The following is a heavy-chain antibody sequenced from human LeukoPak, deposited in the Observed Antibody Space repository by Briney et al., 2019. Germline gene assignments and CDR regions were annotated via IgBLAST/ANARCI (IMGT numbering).Heavy chain of an antibody. D-gene: IGHD3-22*01. CDR3: ARQSSGYYDYGYHFDY. V-gene: IGHV4-39*01. CDR1: GGSISSSSYY. CDR2: IYYSGST. J-gene: IGHJ4*02. Sequence: PSETLSLTCTVSGGSISSSSYYWGWIRQPPWKGLEWIGSIYYSGSTYYNPSLKSRVTISVDTSKNQFSLKLSSVTAADTAVYYCARQSSGYYDYGYHFDYWGQGTLVTVSS.